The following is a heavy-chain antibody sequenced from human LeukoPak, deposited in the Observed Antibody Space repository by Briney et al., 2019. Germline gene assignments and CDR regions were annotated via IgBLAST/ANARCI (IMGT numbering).Heavy chain of an antibody. CDR3: AREKQLWVDY. J-gene: IGHJ4*02. Sequence: SETLSLTCTVSGGSISSYYRSWIRQPPGKGLEWIGYIYYSGSTNYNPSLKSRVTISVDTSKNQFSLKLSSVTAADTAVYYCAREKQLWVDYWGQGTLVTVSS. CDR1: GGSISSYY. D-gene: IGHD5-18*01. V-gene: IGHV4-59*13. CDR2: IYYSGST.